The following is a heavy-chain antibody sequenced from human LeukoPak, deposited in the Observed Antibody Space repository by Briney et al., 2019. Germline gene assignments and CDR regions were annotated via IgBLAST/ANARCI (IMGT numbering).Heavy chain of an antibody. D-gene: IGHD2-2*01. CDR3: ARGEMSAMLDY. V-gene: IGHV3-21*01. CDR1: GFTFSSYS. Sequence: PGGSLRLSCAASGFTFSSYSMNWVRQAPEKGLEWVSLVSSSRSSIYYADSVKGRFTISRDNAKKSLYLQMSSLRAEDTAVYYCARGEMSAMLDYWGQGTLVTVSS. CDR2: VSSSRSSI. J-gene: IGHJ4*02.